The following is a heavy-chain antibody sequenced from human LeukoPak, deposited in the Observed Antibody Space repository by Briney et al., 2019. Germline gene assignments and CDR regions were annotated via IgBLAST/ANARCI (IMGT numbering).Heavy chain of an antibody. CDR2: ISAYNGNT. CDR3: ARDGHCTNGVCHYNGMDV. CDR1: GYTFTSYG. Sequence: ASVKVSCKSSGYTFTSYGISWVRQAPGQGLEWMGWISAYNGNTNYAQKLPGRVTMTTDTSTSTAYMELRSLRSDDTAVYYCARDGHCTNGVCHYNGMDVWGQGTTVTVSS. D-gene: IGHD2-8*01. V-gene: IGHV1-18*01. J-gene: IGHJ6*02.